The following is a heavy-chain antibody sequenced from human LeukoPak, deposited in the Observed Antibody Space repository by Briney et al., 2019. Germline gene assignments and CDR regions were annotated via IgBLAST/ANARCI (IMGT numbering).Heavy chain of an antibody. V-gene: IGHV3-21*01. J-gene: IGHJ4*02. CDR2: ISSSGSYI. CDR3: ARDRGYSYFGY. Sequence: GGSLRLSCAASGFTFSSYSMNWVRQAPGKGLEWVSSISSSGSYIYYADSVKGRFTISRDNAKNSLYPQMNSLRAEDTAVYYCARDRGYSYFGYWGQGTLVTVSS. D-gene: IGHD5-18*01. CDR1: GFTFSSYS.